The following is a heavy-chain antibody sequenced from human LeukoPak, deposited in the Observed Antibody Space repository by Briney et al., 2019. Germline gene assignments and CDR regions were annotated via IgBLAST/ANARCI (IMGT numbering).Heavy chain of an antibody. CDR3: ARDITA. CDR1: GGSISSYY. D-gene: IGHD3-3*01. Sequence: SETLSLTCTVSGGSISSYYWSWIRQPPGKGLEWIGYIYYSGSTNYNPSLKSRVTISVDTSKNQFSLKLSSVTAADTAVYYCARDITAWGQGTLVTVSS. J-gene: IGHJ5*02. V-gene: IGHV4-59*01. CDR2: IYYSGST.